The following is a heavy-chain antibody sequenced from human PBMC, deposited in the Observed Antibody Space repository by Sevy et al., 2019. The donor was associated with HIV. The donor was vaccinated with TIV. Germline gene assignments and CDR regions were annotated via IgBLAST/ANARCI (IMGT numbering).Heavy chain of an antibody. V-gene: IGHV4-39*01. CDR2: IHLTLST. Sequence: SETLSLTCTVSGDSVSTSNKFWGWIRQPPGKGLEWIGSIHLTLSTFYNPSLKSRVIISEDTSKNQFSLRLSSVSAADTAVYYCAGTQDGVGIAQGDSTSYPYAGDHYFDRWGRGTLVTVSS. CDR1: GDSVSTSNKF. D-gene: IGHD2-8*01. CDR3: AGTQDGVGIAQGDSTSYPYAGDHYFDR. J-gene: IGHJ4*02.